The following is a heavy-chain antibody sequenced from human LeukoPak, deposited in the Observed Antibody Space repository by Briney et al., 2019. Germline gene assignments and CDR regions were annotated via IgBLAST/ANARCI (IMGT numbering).Heavy chain of an antibody. J-gene: IGHJ4*02. Sequence: GGSLRLSCEASGFTFSTFAMVWVRQPPGKGLEWVSSIFPSGGEIHYADSVRGRFTISRDNSKSTLSLQMNSLRAEDTAIYYCATYRQVLLPFESWGQGTLVTVSS. CDR2: IFPSGGEI. V-gene: IGHV3-23*01. CDR1: GFTFSTFA. CDR3: ATYRQVLLPFES. D-gene: IGHD2-8*02.